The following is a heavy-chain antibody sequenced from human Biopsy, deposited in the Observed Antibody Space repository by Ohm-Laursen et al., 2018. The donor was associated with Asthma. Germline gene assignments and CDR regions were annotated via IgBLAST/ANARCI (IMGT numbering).Heavy chain of an antibody. Sequence: GSLRLSCAAFGFDLRDYTMNWVRQAPGKGLEWVASISSLSRYIYHATSLRGRFTISRDNAKRSLYLQMDSLRGDDTAVYYCSRDFTIGSGSPFHFWGRGTLVTASS. CDR3: SRDFTIGSGSPFHF. CDR2: ISSLSRYI. CDR1: GFDLRDYT. V-gene: IGHV3-21*01. D-gene: IGHD3-10*01. J-gene: IGHJ4*02.